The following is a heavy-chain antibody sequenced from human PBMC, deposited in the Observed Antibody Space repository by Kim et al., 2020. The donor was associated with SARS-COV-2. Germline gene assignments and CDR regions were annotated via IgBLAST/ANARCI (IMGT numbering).Heavy chain of an antibody. J-gene: IGHJ4*02. CDR3: ARGRYCGGDCYFADY. CDR2: IYYSGST. V-gene: IGHV4-59*13. Sequence: SETLSLTCTVSGGSISSYYWSWIRQPPGKGLEWIGYIYYSGSTNYNPSLKSRVTISVDTSKNQFSLKLSSVTAADTAVYYCARGRYCGGDCYFADYWGQGTLVTVSS. D-gene: IGHD2-21*01. CDR1: GGSISSYY.